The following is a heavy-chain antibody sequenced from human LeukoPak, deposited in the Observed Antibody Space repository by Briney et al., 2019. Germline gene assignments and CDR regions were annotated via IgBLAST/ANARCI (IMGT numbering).Heavy chain of an antibody. D-gene: IGHD3-22*01. CDR1: GFTFSDYY. J-gene: IGHJ4*02. V-gene: IGHV3-11*01. CDR3: ARAAINYYDSSGPIDY. CDR2: ISSSGSTI. Sequence: PGGSLRLSCAASGFTFSDYYMSWIRQAPGKGLEWVSYISSSGSTIYYADSVKDRFTISRDNAKNSLYLQMNSLRAEDTAVYYCARAAINYYDSSGPIDYWGQGTLVTVSS.